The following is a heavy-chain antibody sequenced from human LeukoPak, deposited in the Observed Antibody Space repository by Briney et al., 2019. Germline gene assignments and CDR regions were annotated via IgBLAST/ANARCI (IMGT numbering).Heavy chain of an antibody. J-gene: IGHJ4*02. V-gene: IGHV3-7*01. CDR2: IKQDGSEK. CDR3: ATLGD. CDR1: GFMFNTYW. D-gene: IGHD1-26*01. Sequence: TGGSLRLSCAASGFMFNTYWMSWVRQAPGKGLEWVANIKQDGSEKNYVDSVKGRFTISRDNAKNSLDLQMNSLRVEDTAVYYCATLGDWGQGTLVTVSS.